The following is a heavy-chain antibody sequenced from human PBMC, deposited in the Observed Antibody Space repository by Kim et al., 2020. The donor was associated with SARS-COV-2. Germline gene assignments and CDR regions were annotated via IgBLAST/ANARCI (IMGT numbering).Heavy chain of an antibody. V-gene: IGHV4-59*13. CDR2: IYYSGNI. D-gene: IGHD3-16*01. J-gene: IGHJ6*02. CDR1: NGSISSYY. CDR3: ARDGGYYYGMDV. Sequence: SETLSLSCTVSNGSISSYYWSWIRQPPGKGLEWIAYIYYSGNINYNPSLKSRVTISLDTSKTQFSLKLSSVTAADTAVYYCARDGGYYYGMDVWGQGTTVTVSS.